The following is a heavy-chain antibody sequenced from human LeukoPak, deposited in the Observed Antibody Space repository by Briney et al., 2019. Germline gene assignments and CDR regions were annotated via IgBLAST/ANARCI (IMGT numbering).Heavy chain of an antibody. CDR3: ATAGIVAVSRVEYFDY. CDR1: GYTLTELS. Sequence: ASVKVSCKVSGYTLTELSMHWVRQAPGKGLEWMGGFDPEDGETIYAQKFQGRVTMTEDTSTDTAYMELSSLRSEDTAVYYCATAGIVAVSRVEYFDYWGQGTLVTVSS. V-gene: IGHV1-24*01. J-gene: IGHJ4*02. CDR2: FDPEDGET. D-gene: IGHD3-22*01.